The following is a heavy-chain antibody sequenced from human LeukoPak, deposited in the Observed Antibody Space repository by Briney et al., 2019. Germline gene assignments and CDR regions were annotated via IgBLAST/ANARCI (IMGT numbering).Heavy chain of an antibody. D-gene: IGHD3-22*01. CDR1: GGAFSSYA. J-gene: IGHJ3*02. CDR3: ASPYYYDSSGYYSAFDI. CDR2: IIPIFGTA. V-gene: IGHV1-69*01. Sequence: EASVKVSCKASGGAFSSYAIRWVREAPGQGLEWMAGIIPIFGTANYAQKFQGRVTITADESTSTAYMELSSLRSEDTAVYYCASPYYYDSSGYYSAFDIWGQGTMVTVSS.